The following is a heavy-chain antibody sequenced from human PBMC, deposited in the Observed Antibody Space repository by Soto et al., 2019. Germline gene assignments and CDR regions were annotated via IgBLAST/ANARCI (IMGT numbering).Heavy chain of an antibody. CDR2: IYSGGST. D-gene: IGHD5-18*01. Sequence: GGSLRLSCAASGFTVSSNYMSWVRQAPGKGLEWVSVIYSGGSTYYADSVKGRFTISRHNSKNTLYLQMNSLRAEDTAVYYCARENEYSYGYGGEGGYYYYYYMDVWGKGTTVTVSS. CDR3: ARENEYSYGYGGEGGYYYYYYMDV. V-gene: IGHV3-53*04. CDR1: GFTVSSNY. J-gene: IGHJ6*03.